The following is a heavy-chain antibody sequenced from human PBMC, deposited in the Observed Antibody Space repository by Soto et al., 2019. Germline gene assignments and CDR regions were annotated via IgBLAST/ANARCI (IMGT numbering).Heavy chain of an antibody. D-gene: IGHD3-3*01. Sequence: EVQLVESGGGLVQPGRSLRLSCAASGFTFDDYAMHWVRQAPGKGLEWVSGISWHRGSIRYADSVQGRFTISRDNAKNSLYLQMNSLRAKDTALYYGAKDMEEGQHRTAFDYWSQGTLVTVSS. J-gene: IGHJ4*02. CDR1: GFTFDDYA. CDR2: ISWHRGSI. CDR3: AKDMEEGQHRTAFDY. V-gene: IGHV3-9*01.